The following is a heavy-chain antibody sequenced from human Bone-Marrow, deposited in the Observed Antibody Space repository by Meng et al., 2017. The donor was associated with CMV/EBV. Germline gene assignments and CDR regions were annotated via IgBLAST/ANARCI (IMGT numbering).Heavy chain of an antibody. J-gene: IGHJ6*02. CDR1: GFTFSSYA. Sequence: GGSLRLSCAASGFTFSSYAMHWVRQAPGKGLEWVAVISYDGSNKYYADSVKGRFTISRDNSKNTLYLQMNSLRAEDTAVYYCARGGAPTDYYYYYGMDVWGQGTTVTVSS. CDR2: ISYDGSNK. CDR3: ARGGAPTDYYYYYGMDV. D-gene: IGHD1-26*01. V-gene: IGHV3-30*04.